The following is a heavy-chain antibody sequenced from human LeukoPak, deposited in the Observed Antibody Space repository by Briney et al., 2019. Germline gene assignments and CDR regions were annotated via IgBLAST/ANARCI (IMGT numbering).Heavy chain of an antibody. CDR1: GGSFSGYY. D-gene: IGHD6-19*01. CDR2: INHSGST. CDR3: AGGIAVAGLLDY. V-gene: IGHV4-34*01. Sequence: SETLSLTCAVYGGSFSGYYWSWIRQPPGKGLEWIGEINHSGSTNYNPSLKSRVTISVDTSKNQFSLKLSSVTAADTAVYYCAGGIAVAGLLDYWGQGTLVTVSS. J-gene: IGHJ4*02.